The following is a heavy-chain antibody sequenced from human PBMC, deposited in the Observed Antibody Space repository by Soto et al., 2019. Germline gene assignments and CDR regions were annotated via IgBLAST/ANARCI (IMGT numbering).Heavy chain of an antibody. Sequence: QVQLVQSGAEVKKPGSSVKVSCKASGGTFSSYAISWVRQAPGQGLEWMGGIIPIFGTANYAQKFQGRVTITADESTSTAYRELSSLRSEDTAVYYCARGVIYGSGSYQPYRFDYWGQGTLVTVSS. D-gene: IGHD3-10*01. V-gene: IGHV1-69*01. CDR3: ARGVIYGSGSYQPYRFDY. CDR1: GGTFSSYA. CDR2: IIPIFGTA. J-gene: IGHJ4*02.